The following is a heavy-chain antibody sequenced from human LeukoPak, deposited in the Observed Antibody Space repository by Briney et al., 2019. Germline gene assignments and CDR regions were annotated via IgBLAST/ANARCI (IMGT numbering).Heavy chain of an antibody. CDR2: VSAYNGNT. CDR1: GYTFTSYG. J-gene: IGHJ4*02. Sequence: ASVKVSCKASGYTFTSYGISWVRQAPGQGLEWMGWVSAYNGNTNYAQKLQGRVTMTTDTSTSTAYMELRSLRSDDTAVYYCARDHARYCYGSGSYYNVPFLDSWGQGTLVTVSS. V-gene: IGHV1-18*01. D-gene: IGHD3-10*01. CDR3: ARDHARYCYGSGSYYNVPFLDS.